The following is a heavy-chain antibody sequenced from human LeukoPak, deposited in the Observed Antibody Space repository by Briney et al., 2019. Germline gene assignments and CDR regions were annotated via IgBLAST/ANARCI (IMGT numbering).Heavy chain of an antibody. D-gene: IGHD3-10*01. J-gene: IGHJ4*02. CDR1: GFTFSSYA. Sequence: GGSLRLSCAASGFTFSSYAMSWVRQAPGKGLEWVSAITGSGGSTYYADSVKGRFTISRDNSKNTLYLQMNSLRAEDTAVYYCAALMVGGAGGDDWGQGTLVTVSS. CDR3: AALMVGGAGGDD. CDR2: ITGSGGST. V-gene: IGHV3-23*01.